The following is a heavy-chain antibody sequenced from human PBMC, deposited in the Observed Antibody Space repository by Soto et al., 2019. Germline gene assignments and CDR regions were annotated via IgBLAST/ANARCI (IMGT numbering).Heavy chain of an antibody. CDR1: GFTFSHYG. CDR2: IWDDGIKK. J-gene: IGHJ3*02. D-gene: IGHD3-16*01. CDR3: VRGGNVAGAFDI. V-gene: IGHV3-33*01. Sequence: QVQLVESGGGVVQPGRSLRLSCAASGFTFSHYGMHWVRQAPGKGLEWVAVIWDDGIKKFYPDSVRGRFTIPRDNSENTLFLQMNSLTAEDTAIYYCVRGGNVAGAFDIWGQGTMVTVSS.